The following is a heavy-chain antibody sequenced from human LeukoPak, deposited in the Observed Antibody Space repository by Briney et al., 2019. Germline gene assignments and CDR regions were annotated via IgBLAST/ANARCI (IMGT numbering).Heavy chain of an antibody. Sequence: GGSLRLSCVASGFTFRDYYMSWIRPAPGKGLEWVSYISSSSSYIDYADSVKGRFTISRDNAENSLYLQMNSLRAEDTAVYYCARDRGGRTGLDDWGQGTLVTVSS. CDR2: ISSSSSYI. J-gene: IGHJ4*02. D-gene: IGHD2-15*01. CDR3: ARDRGGRTGLDD. CDR1: GFTFRDYY. V-gene: IGHV3-11*06.